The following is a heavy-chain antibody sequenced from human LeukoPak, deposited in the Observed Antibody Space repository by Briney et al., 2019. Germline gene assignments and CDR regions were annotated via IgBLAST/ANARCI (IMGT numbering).Heavy chain of an antibody. CDR2: IYYSGST. CDR3: ARGYSYGFDY. Sequence: PSETLSLTCTVSGGSISSYYWSWIRQPPGKGLEWIGYIYYSGSTNYNPSLKSRVTISVGTSKNQFSLKLSSVAAADTAVYYCARGYSYGFDYWGQGTLVTVSS. D-gene: IGHD5-18*01. CDR1: GGSISSYY. V-gene: IGHV4-59*01. J-gene: IGHJ4*02.